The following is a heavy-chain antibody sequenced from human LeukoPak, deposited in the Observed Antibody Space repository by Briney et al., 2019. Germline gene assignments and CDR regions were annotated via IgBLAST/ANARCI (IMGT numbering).Heavy chain of an antibody. CDR1: GFTFSDAW. Sequence: GGSLRLSCAASGFTFSDAWMSWVRQAPGKGLEWVSSISSGASDVYQADSVKGRFTISRDNAKNSLYLQMNSLRAEDTALYYCARGRGCSTMACYPDYWGQGTLVTVSS. J-gene: IGHJ4*02. V-gene: IGHV3-21*01. D-gene: IGHD3-10*01. CDR2: ISSGASDV. CDR3: ARGRGCSTMACYPDY.